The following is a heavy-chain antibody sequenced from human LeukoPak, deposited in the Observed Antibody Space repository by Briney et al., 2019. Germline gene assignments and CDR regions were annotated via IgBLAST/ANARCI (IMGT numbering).Heavy chain of an antibody. CDR1: GFTFSSYW. D-gene: IGHD3-10*01. V-gene: IGHV3-74*01. J-gene: IGHJ4*02. CDR3: ARGGYYGSGSYYFH. CDR2: IKTDGSST. Sequence: GGSLRLSCAASGFTFSSYWMHWVRQAPGKGLVWVSRIKTDGSSTDYADSVKGRFTISRDNAKNSLYLQMNSLRDEDTAVYYCARGGYYGSGSYYFHWGQGTLVTVSS.